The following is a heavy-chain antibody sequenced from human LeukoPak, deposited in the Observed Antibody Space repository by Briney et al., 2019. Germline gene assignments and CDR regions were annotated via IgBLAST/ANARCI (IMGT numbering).Heavy chain of an antibody. D-gene: IGHD3-16*01. CDR2: IYYSGST. Sequence: SETLSLTCTVSGGSISSYYWSWIRQPPGKGLEWIGSIYYSGSTYYNPSLKSRVTISVDTSKNQFSLKLSSVTAADTAVYYCAREKIGTGTVLGKDYYYMDVWGKGTTVTVSS. CDR1: GGSISSYY. CDR3: AREKIGTGTVLGKDYYYMDV. J-gene: IGHJ6*03. V-gene: IGHV4-59*12.